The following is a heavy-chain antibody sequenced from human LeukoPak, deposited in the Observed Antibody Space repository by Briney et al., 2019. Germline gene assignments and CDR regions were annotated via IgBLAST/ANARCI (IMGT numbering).Heavy chain of an antibody. CDR3: ARLRRDISGLYYFDY. CDR2: IYYSGST. Sequence: SETLSLTCTVSGGSISSYYWSWIRQPPGKGLEWIGYIYYSGSTNYNPSLKSRVTISVDTSKNQFSLMLSSVTAADTAVYYCARLRRDISGLYYFDYWGQGTLVTVSS. CDR1: GGSISSYY. D-gene: IGHD3-9*01. J-gene: IGHJ4*02. V-gene: IGHV4-59*08.